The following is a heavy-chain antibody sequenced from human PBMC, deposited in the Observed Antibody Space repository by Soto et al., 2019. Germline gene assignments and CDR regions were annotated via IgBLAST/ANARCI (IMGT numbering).Heavy chain of an antibody. D-gene: IGHD2-15*01. CDR2: VSHDGVDN. CDR3: AKLIGGVKASGGTGNWIDP. Sequence: QVQLVESGGGVVQPGGSLRLSCAASGFMFSGYGMHWIRQAPGKGLEWVAVVSHDGVDNYYGDSVMGRCTVSRDDSKNTLFLQIDRVTADDSGVYYCAKLIGGVKASGGTGNWIDPWGQGTLATVSS. J-gene: IGHJ5*02. V-gene: IGHV3-30*18. CDR1: GFMFSGYG.